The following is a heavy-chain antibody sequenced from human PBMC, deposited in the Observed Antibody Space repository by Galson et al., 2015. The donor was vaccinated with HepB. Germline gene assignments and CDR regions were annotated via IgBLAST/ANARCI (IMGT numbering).Heavy chain of an antibody. D-gene: IGHD2-2*01. J-gene: IGHJ5*02. CDR3: ASLVPAAMRLGWFDP. V-gene: IGHV3-74*01. Sequence: SLRLSCAASGFTFSSYWMHWVRQAPGKGLVWVSRINSDGSSTSYADSVKGRFTISRDNAKNTLYLQMNSLKAEDTAVYYCASLVPAAMRLGWFDPWGQGTLVTVSS. CDR2: INSDGSST. CDR1: GFTFSSYW.